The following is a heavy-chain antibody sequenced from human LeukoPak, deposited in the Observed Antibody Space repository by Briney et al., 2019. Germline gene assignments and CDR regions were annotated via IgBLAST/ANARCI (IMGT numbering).Heavy chain of an antibody. V-gene: IGHV1-18*01. CDR3: AREEVRRAVAGYFDN. CDR2: ISGYNGNT. Sequence: GASVKVSCKASGYTFTSYGISWVRQAPGQGLEWMEWISGYNGNTNYAQKLQGRVTMTTDTSTSTVYMELRSLRSDDTAVYYCAREEVRRAVAGYFDNWGQGTLVTVSS. D-gene: IGHD6-19*01. J-gene: IGHJ4*02. CDR1: GYTFTSYG.